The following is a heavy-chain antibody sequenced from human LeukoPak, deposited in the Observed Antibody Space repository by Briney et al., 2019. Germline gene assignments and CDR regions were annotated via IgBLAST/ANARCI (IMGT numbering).Heavy chain of an antibody. J-gene: IGHJ6*02. CDR1: GYTFTSYY. V-gene: IGHV1-46*01. CDR2: INPSGGST. CDR3: ARSGIIGYCSSTSCPPPYGMDV. D-gene: IGHD2-2*01. Sequence: ASVKVSCKASGYTFTSYYMHWVRQAPGQGLEWMGIINPSGGSTSYAQKFQGRVTMTRDTSISTAYMELSRLRSDDTAVYYCARSGIIGYCSSTSCPPPYGMDVWGQGTTVTVSS.